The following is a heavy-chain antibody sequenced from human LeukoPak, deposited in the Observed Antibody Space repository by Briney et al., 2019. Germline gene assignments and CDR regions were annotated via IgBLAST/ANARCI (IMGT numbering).Heavy chain of an antibody. V-gene: IGHV4-39*07. J-gene: IGHJ6*03. CDR3: ARVGLGYSYGNYYYYYYMDV. CDR2: TFYRGGT. CDR1: SGSINTSNYY. Sequence: SETLSLTCTVSSGSINTSNYYWGWIRQPPGKGLEWIGNTFYRGGTYYSPSLKSRVTISLDTSRNQFSLNLNSVTAADTAVYYCARVGLGYSYGNYYYYYYMDVWGKGTTVTVSS. D-gene: IGHD5-18*01.